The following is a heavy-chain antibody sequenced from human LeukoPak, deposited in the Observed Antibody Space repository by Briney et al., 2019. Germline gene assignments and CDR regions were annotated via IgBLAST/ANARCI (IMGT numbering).Heavy chain of an antibody. CDR2: MNTDGTIT. V-gene: IGHV3-74*01. J-gene: IGHJ4*02. D-gene: IGHD3-10*01. Sequence: GGSLRLSCAASRFTFSVHWMHWVRQAPGKGLEWVSRMNTDGTITNYADSVKGRFTISRDNSKNTLYLQMNSLRAEDTAVYYCAKNLLDGFGESSFDYWGQGTLVTVSS. CDR1: RFTFSVHW. CDR3: AKNLLDGFGESSFDY.